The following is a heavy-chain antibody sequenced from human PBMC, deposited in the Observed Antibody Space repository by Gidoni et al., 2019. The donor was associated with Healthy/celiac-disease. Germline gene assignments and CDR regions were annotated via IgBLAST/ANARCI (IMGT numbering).Heavy chain of an antibody. D-gene: IGHD3-16*02. V-gene: IGHV3-21*01. CDR3: AREGDYVWGSYRIDAFDI. CDR1: GFPFSRYS. Sequence: EVQLVESGGGLVKPGGSLRLSCAASGFPFSRYSLNWVRQAPGKGLEWVSSISSSSSYIYYADSVKGRFTISRDNAKNSLYLQMNSLRAEDTAVYYCAREGDYVWGSYRIDAFDIWGQGTMVTVSS. CDR2: ISSSSSYI. J-gene: IGHJ3*02.